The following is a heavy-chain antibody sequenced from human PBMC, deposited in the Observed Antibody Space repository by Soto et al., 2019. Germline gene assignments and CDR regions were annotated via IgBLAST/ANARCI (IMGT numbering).Heavy chain of an antibody. CDR3: ARESGGYDSSTRYGLDV. CDR2: IYYSGST. V-gene: IGHV4-31*03. Sequence: LSLTCSVSGGSISSVGHYWTWIRQQPGKGLEWIGYIYYSGSTDYNPSLKSRVTISVDRSKNQFSLNLSSVTAADTAIYYCARESGGYDSSTRYGLDVWGQGTTVTVSS. CDR1: GGSISSVGHY. J-gene: IGHJ6*02. D-gene: IGHD6-25*01.